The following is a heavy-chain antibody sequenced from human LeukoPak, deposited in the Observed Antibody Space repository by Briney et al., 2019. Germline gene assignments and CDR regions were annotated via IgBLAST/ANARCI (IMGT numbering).Heavy chain of an antibody. Sequence: GGSLRLSCAVSGFPFSSYAMSWVRQAPGKGLEWVSAISGSGSNTYYSDSVKGRFTISRDNSKNTLYLQMNSLRGEDTAVYYCAKGGPTGDLRSSERDYWGQGTQVTVSS. V-gene: IGHV3-23*01. CDR1: GFPFSSYA. CDR3: AKGGPTGDLRSSERDY. D-gene: IGHD7-27*01. J-gene: IGHJ4*02. CDR2: ISGSGSNT.